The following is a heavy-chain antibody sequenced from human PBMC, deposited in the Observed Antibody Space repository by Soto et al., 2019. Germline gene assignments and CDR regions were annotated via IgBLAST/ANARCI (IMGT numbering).Heavy chain of an antibody. J-gene: IGHJ4*02. D-gene: IGHD2-8*01. V-gene: IGHV1-18*04. CDR3: ARDNGYFDV. CDR2: ISTYSGNT. CDR1: GYTFSSYS. Sequence: QIQMVQSGAEVKQPGASVKISCKTSGYTFSSYSINWVRQAPGQGLEWMAWISTYSGNTHYAERVQDRVTVTLDKSARTAFMEMRGLTSDVTAVYFCARDNGYFDVWGQGTLVTVSS.